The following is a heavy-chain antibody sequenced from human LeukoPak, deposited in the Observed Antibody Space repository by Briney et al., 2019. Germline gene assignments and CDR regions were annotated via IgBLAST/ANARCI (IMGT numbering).Heavy chain of an antibody. CDR2: IYPGESDT. CDR1: GFSFTTYW. V-gene: IGHV5-51*01. J-gene: IGHJ4*02. D-gene: IGHD1-14*01. Sequence: GESLKISCKGSGFSFTTYWIGWVRQMPGRGLEWMGIIYPGESDTRYSPSFQGQVTISADKSISTAYLQWSSVKASDTAIYYCARRDFTSEHFDYWGQGTLVTLSS. CDR3: ARRDFTSEHFDY.